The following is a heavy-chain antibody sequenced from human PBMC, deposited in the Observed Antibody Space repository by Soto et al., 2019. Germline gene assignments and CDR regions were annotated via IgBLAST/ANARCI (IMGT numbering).Heavy chain of an antibody. CDR2: MYYSGST. D-gene: IGHD2-21*02. Sequence: QLQLQESGPGLLKPSETLSLTCTVSGGSTSSSSYYWGWLRQPPGQGLEWIGSMYYSGSTYYNPSLKSRVTISVDASKDQFSSRLSSVTAADTAIYCCVEIVVVAASHARRYFQPWGQGNLVTVSS. V-gene: IGHV4-39*01. J-gene: IGHJ1*01. CDR1: GGSTSSSSYY. CDR3: VEIVVVAASHARRYFQP.